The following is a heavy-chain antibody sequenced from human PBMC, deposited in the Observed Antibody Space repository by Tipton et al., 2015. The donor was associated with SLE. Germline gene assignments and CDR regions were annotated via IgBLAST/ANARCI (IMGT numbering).Heavy chain of an antibody. V-gene: IGHV3-30*07. CDR1: GFTFSSCP. Sequence: SLRLSCAASGFTFSSCPLHWVRQAPGKGLEWVAVISTDGSNKYYTDSVKGRFTISRDNSKKTLYLQMNSLRGEDTAVYYCASGRDDYSNPMDVWGKGTTVTVFS. CDR3: ASGRDDYSNPMDV. CDR2: ISTDGSNK. J-gene: IGHJ6*04. D-gene: IGHD4-11*01.